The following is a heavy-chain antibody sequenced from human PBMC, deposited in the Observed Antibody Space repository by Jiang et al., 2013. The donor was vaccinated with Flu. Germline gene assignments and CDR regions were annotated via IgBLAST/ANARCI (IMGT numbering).Heavy chain of an antibody. CDR3: ASYGDAFDY. V-gene: IGHV4-59*08. CDR1: GGSISSYY. CDR2: IYYSGST. J-gene: IGHJ4*02. Sequence: PGLVKPSETLSLTCTVSGGSISSYYWSWIRQPPGKGLEWIGYIYYSGSTNYNPSLKSRVTISVDTSKNQFSLKLSSVTAADTAVYYCASYGDAFDYWGQGTLVTVSS. D-gene: IGHD4-17*01.